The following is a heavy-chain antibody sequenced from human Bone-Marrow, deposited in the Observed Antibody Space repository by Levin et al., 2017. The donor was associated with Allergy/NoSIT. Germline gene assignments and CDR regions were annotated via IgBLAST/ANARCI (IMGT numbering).Heavy chain of an antibody. D-gene: IGHD4-11*01. CDR3: ARDRVVYRDYIVADY. J-gene: IGHJ4*02. CDR2: IYYTGAT. V-gene: IGHV4-30-4*01. CDR1: GDSISSLDHY. Sequence: PSETLSLTCTVSGDSISSLDHYWSWLRQTPGKGLEWIGYIYYTGATYYNPSLKSRVSVSVDTSKNQFSLELSFVTAADTAVYYCARDRVVYRDYIVADYWGQGTLVTVSS.